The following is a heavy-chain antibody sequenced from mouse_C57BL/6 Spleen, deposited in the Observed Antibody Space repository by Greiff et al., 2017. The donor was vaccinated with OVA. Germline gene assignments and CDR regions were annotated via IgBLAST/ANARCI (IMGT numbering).Heavy chain of an antibody. J-gene: IGHJ3*01. V-gene: IGHV5-4*01. CDR2: ISDGGSYT. CDR1: GFTFSSYA. Sequence: EVQLVESGGGLVKPGGSLKLSCAASGFTFSSYAMSWVRQTPEKRLEWVATISDGGSYTYYPDNVKGRFTISRDNATNNLYLQMSHLKSEDTAMYYCAGDGWGLPPSFAYWGQGTLVTVSA. CDR3: AGDGWGLPPSFAY. D-gene: IGHD1-1*02.